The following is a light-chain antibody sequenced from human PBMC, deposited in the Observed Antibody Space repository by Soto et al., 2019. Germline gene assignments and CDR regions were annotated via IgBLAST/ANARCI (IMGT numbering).Light chain of an antibody. CDR1: QGIRND. CDR3: RQLYNFAWT. J-gene: IGKJ1*01. CDR2: AAS. V-gene: IGKV1-6*01. Sequence: AIQMTQSPSSLSASVGDRVTISCRASQGIRNDLAWYQQKPGKAPKLLIFAASNLQSRVPSRFSGSGSGTDFTLTISRLQPEDFATYYCRQLYNFAWTFGQGTKVEIK.